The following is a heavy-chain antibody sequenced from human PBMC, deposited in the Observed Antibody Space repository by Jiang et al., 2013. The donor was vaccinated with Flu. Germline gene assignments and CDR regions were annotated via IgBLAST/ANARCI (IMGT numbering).Heavy chain of an antibody. CDR2: IIPILGIA. J-gene: IGHJ4*02. CDR3: ARGSAYCGGDCYSEVFDY. V-gene: IGHV1-69*02. CDR1: GGTFSSYT. Sequence: SSVKVSCKASGGTFSSYTISWVRQAPGQGLEWMGRIIPILGIANYAQKFQGRVTITADKSTSTAYMELSSLRSEDTAVYYCARGSAYCGGDCYSEVFDYWGQGTLVTVSS. D-gene: IGHD2-21*02.